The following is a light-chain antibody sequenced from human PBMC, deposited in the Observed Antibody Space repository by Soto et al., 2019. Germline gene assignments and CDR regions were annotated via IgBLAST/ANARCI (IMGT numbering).Light chain of an antibody. Sequence: DIQMTQSPSTLSASVGDRVTITCRASQSISTWLAWYQQKPGKAPKLLIYRASSLESGVPSRFSDSGSGTEFTLTISSLQPDDFATYYCQQYNSYSGTFGPGTKVDIK. J-gene: IGKJ3*01. V-gene: IGKV1-5*03. CDR1: QSISTW. CDR3: QQYNSYSGT. CDR2: RAS.